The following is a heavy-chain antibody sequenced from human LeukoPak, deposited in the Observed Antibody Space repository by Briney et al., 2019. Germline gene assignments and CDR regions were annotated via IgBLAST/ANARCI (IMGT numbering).Heavy chain of an antibody. J-gene: IGHJ4*02. D-gene: IGHD2-2*02. V-gene: IGHV1-18*04. CDR2: ISAYNGNT. Sequence: GASVKFSCKASGYTFTSYGISWVRQAPGQGLEWMGWISAYNGNTNYAQKLQGRVTMTTDTSTSTAYMELRSLRSDDTAVYYCARDHCSSTSCYSDYWGQGTLVTVSS. CDR3: ARDHCSSTSCYSDY. CDR1: GYTFTSYG.